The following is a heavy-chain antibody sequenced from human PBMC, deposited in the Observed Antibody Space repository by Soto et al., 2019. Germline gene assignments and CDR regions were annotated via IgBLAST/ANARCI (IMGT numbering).Heavy chain of an antibody. D-gene: IGHD5-12*01. J-gene: IGHJ3*02. V-gene: IGHV3-53*04. Sequence: GGSLRLSCAASGFTVSNNNMNWVRQAPGKGLEWVSSIYSGGSTYYADSVKGRFAISRHTSKNTVDLQMNSLRAEDTALYYCARGSSGYGYDAFDMWGQGTMVTVSS. CDR3: ARGSSGYGYDAFDM. CDR1: GFTVSNNN. CDR2: IYSGGST.